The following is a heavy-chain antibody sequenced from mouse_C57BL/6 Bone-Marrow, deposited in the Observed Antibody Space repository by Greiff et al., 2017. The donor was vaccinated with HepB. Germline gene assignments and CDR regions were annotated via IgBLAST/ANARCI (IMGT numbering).Heavy chain of an antibody. Sequence: EVKVVESGGGLVQPGGSLKLSCAASGFTFSDYGMAWVRQAPRKGPEWVAFISNLAYSIYYADTVTGRFTISTENAKNTLYLEMSSLRSEDTAMYYWARQTKGTWFAYWGQGTLVTVSA. J-gene: IGHJ3*01. V-gene: IGHV5-15*01. CDR3: ARQTKGTWFAY. CDR2: ISNLAYSI. CDR1: GFTFSDYG. D-gene: IGHD1-3*01.